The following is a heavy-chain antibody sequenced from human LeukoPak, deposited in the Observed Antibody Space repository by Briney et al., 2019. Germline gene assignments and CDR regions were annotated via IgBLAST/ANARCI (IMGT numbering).Heavy chain of an antibody. V-gene: IGHV3-21*01. CDR2: ISSSSSYI. CDR3: ARDSSVPSSSWHGDDAFDI. J-gene: IGHJ3*02. Sequence: PGGSLRLSCAASGFTFSSYSMNWVRQAPGKGLEWVSSISSSSSYIYYADSVKGRFTISRDNAKNSLYLQMNSLRAEDTAVYYCARDSSVPSSSWHGDDAFDIWGQGTMVTVSS. CDR1: GFTFSSYS. D-gene: IGHD6-13*01.